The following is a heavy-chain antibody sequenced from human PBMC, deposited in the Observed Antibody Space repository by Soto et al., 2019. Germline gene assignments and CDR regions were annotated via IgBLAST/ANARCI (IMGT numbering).Heavy chain of an antibody. D-gene: IGHD3-22*01. Sequence: GESLKISCKGSGYSFTSYWISWVRQMPGKGLEWMGRIDPSDSYTNCSPSFQGHVTISADKSISTAYLQWSSLKASDTAIYYCARHWPYYYDSSGYYKFDYWGQRTLVTVSS. J-gene: IGHJ4*02. CDR2: IDPSDSYT. CDR1: GYSFTSYW. V-gene: IGHV5-10-1*01. CDR3: ARHWPYYYDSSGYYKFDY.